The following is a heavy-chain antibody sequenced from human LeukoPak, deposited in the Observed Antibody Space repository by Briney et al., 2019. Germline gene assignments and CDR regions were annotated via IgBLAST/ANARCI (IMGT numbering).Heavy chain of an antibody. CDR3: ARARYCSSTSCSPAFDI. CDR2: IYTSGST. CDR1: GGSISSSSYY. J-gene: IGHJ3*02. V-gene: IGHV4-61*02. D-gene: IGHD2-2*01. Sequence: SETLSLTCTVSGGSISSSSYYWSWIRQPAGKGLEWIGRIYTSGSTNYNPSLKSRVTMSVDTSKNQFSLKLSSVTAADTAVYYCARARYCSSTSCSPAFDIWGQGTMVTVSS.